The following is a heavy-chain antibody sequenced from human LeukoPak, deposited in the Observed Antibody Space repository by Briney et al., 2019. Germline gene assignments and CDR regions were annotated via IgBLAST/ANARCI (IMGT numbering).Heavy chain of an antibody. D-gene: IGHD3-22*01. CDR3: ASLTPMIVVED. Sequence: PSQTLSLTCTVSGGSISSGDYYWSWIRQPPGKGLEWIGYIYHSGSTYYNPSLKSRVTISVDRSKNQFSLKLSSVTAADTAVYYCASLTPMIVVEDWGQGTLVTVSS. J-gene: IGHJ4*02. CDR1: GGSISSGDYY. CDR2: IYHSGST. V-gene: IGHV4-30-2*01.